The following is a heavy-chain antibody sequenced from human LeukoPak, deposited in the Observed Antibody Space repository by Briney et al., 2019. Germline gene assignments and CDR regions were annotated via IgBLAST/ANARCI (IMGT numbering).Heavy chain of an antibody. V-gene: IGHV4-59*01. CDR1: GGSISSYY. Sequence: SETLSLTCTVSGGSISSYYWSWIRQPPGKGLEWIGYTYYSGSTNYNPSLKSRVTISVDTSKNQFSLKLSSVTAADTAVYYCARVSNPPYYDFWSGWFDPWGQGTLVTVSS. D-gene: IGHD3-3*01. CDR2: TYYSGST. J-gene: IGHJ5*02. CDR3: ARVSNPPYYDFWSGWFDP.